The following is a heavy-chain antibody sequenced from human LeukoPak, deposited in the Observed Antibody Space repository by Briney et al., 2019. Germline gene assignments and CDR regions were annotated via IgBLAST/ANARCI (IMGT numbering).Heavy chain of an antibody. J-gene: IGHJ6*02. CDR2: ISWNSGSI. V-gene: IGHV3-9*01. Sequence: TGGSLRLSCAASGFTFSSYGMHWVRQAPGKGLEWVSGISWNSGSIGYADSVKGRFTISRDNAKNSLYLQMNSLRAEDTALYYCAKDYYGSGYYYYGMDVWGQGTTVTVSS. D-gene: IGHD3-10*01. CDR3: AKDYYGSGYYYYGMDV. CDR1: GFTFSSYG.